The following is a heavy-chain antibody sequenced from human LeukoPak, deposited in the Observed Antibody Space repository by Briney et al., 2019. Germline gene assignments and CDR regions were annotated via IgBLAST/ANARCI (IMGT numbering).Heavy chain of an antibody. CDR3: ARDLARPDYYYYYYMDV. V-gene: IGHV4-61*02. J-gene: IGHJ6*03. D-gene: IGHD3-3*02. CDR1: GDSISTSSYY. Sequence: SETLSLTCSVSGDSISTSSYYWGWIRQPAGKGLEWIGRIYTSGSTNYNPSLKSRVTMSVDASKNQFSLKLSSVTAADTAVYYCARDLARPDYYYYYYMDVWGKGTTVTISS. CDR2: IYTSGST.